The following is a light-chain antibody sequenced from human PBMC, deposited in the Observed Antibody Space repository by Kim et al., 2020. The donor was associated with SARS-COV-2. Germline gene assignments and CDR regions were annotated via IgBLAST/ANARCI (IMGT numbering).Light chain of an antibody. CDR1: TL. CDR2: DAS. CDR3: QQRGSWPPIT. J-gene: IGKJ5*01. V-gene: IGKV3-11*01. Sequence: TLLAWYQQKPGQAPRPLIFDASTRATGIPARFSGSGSGTNFTLTISSLEPEDFAVYYCQQRGSWPPITFGQGTRLEIK.